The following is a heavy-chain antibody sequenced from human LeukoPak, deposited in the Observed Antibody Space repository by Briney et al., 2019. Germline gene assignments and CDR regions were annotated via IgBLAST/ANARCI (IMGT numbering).Heavy chain of an antibody. CDR3: AREESGGYFDY. J-gene: IGHJ4*02. V-gene: IGHV3-30*01. D-gene: IGHD2-8*02. Sequence: ADSVKGRFTISRDTSKNTLCLQMNSLGPEDTAVYYCAREESGGYFDYWGQGTLVTVSS.